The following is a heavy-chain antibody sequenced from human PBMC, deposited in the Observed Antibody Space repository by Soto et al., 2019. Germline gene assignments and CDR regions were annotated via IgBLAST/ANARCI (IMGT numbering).Heavy chain of an antibody. Sequence: GSLSLSCAASGSTFSSYTMSWVRQAPGKGLEWVSAISGSGGSTYYADSVKGRFTISRDNSKNTLYLQMNSLRAEDTAVYYCAKVADYYDSSGYYSETYYFDYWGQGTLVTVSS. CDR2: ISGSGGST. D-gene: IGHD3-22*01. CDR3: AKVADYYDSSGYYSETYYFDY. J-gene: IGHJ4*02. V-gene: IGHV3-23*01. CDR1: GSTFSSYT.